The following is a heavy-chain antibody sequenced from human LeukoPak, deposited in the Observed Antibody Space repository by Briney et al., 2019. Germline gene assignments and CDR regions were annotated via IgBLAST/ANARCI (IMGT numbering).Heavy chain of an antibody. Sequence: ASVKVSCKASGYTFTSYYMHWVRQAPGKGLEWMGGFDPEDGETIYAQKFQGRVTMTEDTSTDTAYMELSSLRSEDTAVYYCATTRFGEKYAFDIWGQGTMVTVSS. CDR3: ATTRFGEKYAFDI. J-gene: IGHJ3*02. CDR2: FDPEDGET. CDR1: GYTFTSYY. D-gene: IGHD3-10*01. V-gene: IGHV1-24*01.